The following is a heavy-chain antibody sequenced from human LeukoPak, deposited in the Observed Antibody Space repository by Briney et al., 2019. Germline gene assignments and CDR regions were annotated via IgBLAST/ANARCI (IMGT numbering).Heavy chain of an antibody. J-gene: IGHJ4*02. CDR3: ARAVAGIDY. D-gene: IGHD6-13*01. Sequence: PGGSLRLSCAASGFTFSSYWMYWVRQAPGKGLVWVSRLNGDGSSTSYADSVKGRFTISRDNAKITMYLQMNSLRAEDTAVYYCARAVAGIDYWGQGTLVTVSS. CDR1: GFTFSSYW. CDR2: LNGDGSST. V-gene: IGHV3-74*01.